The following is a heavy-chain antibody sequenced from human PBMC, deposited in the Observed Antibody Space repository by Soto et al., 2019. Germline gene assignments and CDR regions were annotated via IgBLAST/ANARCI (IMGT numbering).Heavy chain of an antibody. CDR1: GFTFSSYS. J-gene: IGHJ4*02. D-gene: IGHD1-1*01. CDR2: ISSSSSYI. Sequence: GGSLRLSCAASGFTFSSYSMNWVRQAPGKGLEWVSSISSSSSYIYYADSVKGRFTISRDNAKNSLYLQMNSLRAEDTAVYYCAILRVGLETYYFDYWGQGTLVTVSS. V-gene: IGHV3-21*01. CDR3: AILRVGLETYYFDY.